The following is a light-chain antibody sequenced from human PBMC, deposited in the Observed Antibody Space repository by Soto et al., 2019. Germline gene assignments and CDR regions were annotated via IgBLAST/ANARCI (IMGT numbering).Light chain of an antibody. CDR1: SSDVGGYNY. CDR3: SSSATSNNFYFV. CDR2: EVT. V-gene: IGLV2-8*01. J-gene: IGLJ3*02. Sequence: QSALTQPPSASGSPGQSVTISCTGTSSDVGGYNYVSWYQQYPGRAPKLMIYEVTKRPSGVPDRFSGSKSGNTASLTVSGHQAEDEADYYSSSSATSNNFYFVFGGGTKVTVL.